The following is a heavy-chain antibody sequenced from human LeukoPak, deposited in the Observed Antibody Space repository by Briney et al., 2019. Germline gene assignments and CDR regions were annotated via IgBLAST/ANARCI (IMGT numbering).Heavy chain of an antibody. CDR1: GFTFSSYS. V-gene: IGHV3-21*01. CDR3: ARADYDSSGYSDY. CDR2: ISSSSSYI. Sequence: GGSLRLSCAASGFTFSSYSMNWVRQAPGKGLEWVSSISSSSSYIYYADSVKGRLTISRDNAKNSLYLQMNSLRAEDTAVYYCARADYDSSGYSDYWGQGTLVTVSS. J-gene: IGHJ4*02. D-gene: IGHD3-22*01.